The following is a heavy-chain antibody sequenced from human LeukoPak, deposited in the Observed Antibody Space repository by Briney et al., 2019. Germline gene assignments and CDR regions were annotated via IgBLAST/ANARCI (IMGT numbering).Heavy chain of an antibody. V-gene: IGHV4-59*01. J-gene: IGHJ3*02. CDR2: IYRSESS. CDR3: ARNDGYHDMLTGYRAFDI. Sequence: SETLSLTCSVSGVSISGYYWSWIRQPPGKQLEWIGYIYRSESSNYNPSLKSRVTMSLDTPNNQLSLKLSSVTAADTAVYYCARNDGYHDMLTGYRAFDIWGPETMVTVSS. D-gene: IGHD3-9*01. CDR1: GVSISGYY.